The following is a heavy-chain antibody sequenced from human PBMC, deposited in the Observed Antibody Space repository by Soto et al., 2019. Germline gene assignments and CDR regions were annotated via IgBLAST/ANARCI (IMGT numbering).Heavy chain of an antibody. D-gene: IGHD5-18*01. V-gene: IGHV1-58*01. CDR3: AAETPTSGYNAFDF. J-gene: IGHJ3*01. CDR2: IVVGSGNT. CDR1: GLTVNISA. Sequence: GASVKVSCTSCGLTVNISAVEGVRKARGQRLEWIGWIVVGSGNTNYAQKFQERVTITRDMSTSTAYMELSSLRSEDTAVYYCAAETPTSGYNAFDFWGQGTMVTVSS.